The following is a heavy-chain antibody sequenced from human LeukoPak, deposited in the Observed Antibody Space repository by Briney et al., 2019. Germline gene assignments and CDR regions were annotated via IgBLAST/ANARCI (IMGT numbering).Heavy chain of an antibody. J-gene: IGHJ5*02. CDR1: GFTFSSY. V-gene: IGHV4-39*01. D-gene: IGHD1-14*01. CDR2: IYYSGST. CDR3: AGLIRPGWFDP. Sequence: GSLRLSCAASGFTFSSYWGWIRQPPGKGLEWIANIYYSGSTYYNPSLKSRVTISVDTSKNQFSLKLSSVTAADTAVYYCAGLIRPGWFDPWGQGTLVTVSS.